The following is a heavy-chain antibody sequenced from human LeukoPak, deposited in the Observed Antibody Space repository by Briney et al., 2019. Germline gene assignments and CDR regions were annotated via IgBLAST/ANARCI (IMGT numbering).Heavy chain of an antibody. V-gene: IGHV4-59*08. D-gene: IGHD4-11*01. J-gene: IGHJ4*02. CDR2: IYYSGST. CDR1: GGSISSYY. Sequence: PSETLSLTCTVSGGSISSYYWSWIRQPPGKGLEWIGYIYYSGSTNYNPSLKSRVTISVDTSKNQFSLKLSSVTAADTAVYYCARSIYSITYYFDYWGQGTLVTASS. CDR3: ARSIYSITYYFDY.